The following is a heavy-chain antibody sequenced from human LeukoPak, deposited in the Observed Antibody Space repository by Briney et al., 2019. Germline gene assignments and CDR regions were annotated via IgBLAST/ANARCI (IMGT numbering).Heavy chain of an antibody. V-gene: IGHV3-21*01. CDR1: GFTFSSYS. Sequence: GGSLRLSCAASGFTFSSYSVNWVRQAPGKGLEWVSSISSSSSYIYYADSVKGRFTISRDNAKNSLYLQMNSLRAEDTAVYYCARDEYCSSTSCYNAFDIWGQGTMVTVSS. CDR3: ARDEYCSSTSCYNAFDI. D-gene: IGHD2-2*02. CDR2: ISSSSSYI. J-gene: IGHJ3*02.